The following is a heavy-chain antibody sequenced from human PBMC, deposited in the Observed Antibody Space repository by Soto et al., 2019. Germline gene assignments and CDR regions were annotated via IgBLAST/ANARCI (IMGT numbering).Heavy chain of an antibody. V-gene: IGHV4-34*01. CDR1: GGSFSGYY. CDR3: ARHKGLFGDYYYYYYYMDV. Sequence: SETLSLTCAVYGGSFSGYYWSWIRQPPGKGLEWIGEINHSGSTNYNPSLKSRVTISVDTSKNQFSLKLSSVTAVDTAVYYCARHKGLFGDYYYYYYYMDVWGKGTTVTVSS. CDR2: INHSGST. D-gene: IGHD3-10*01. J-gene: IGHJ6*03.